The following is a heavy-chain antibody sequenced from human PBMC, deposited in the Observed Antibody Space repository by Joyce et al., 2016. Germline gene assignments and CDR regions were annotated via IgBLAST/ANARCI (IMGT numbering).Heavy chain of an antibody. CDR3: VRVRQSGNINDY. Sequence: QMQLVQSGAEVKKPGSSVKVSCRAFGGTRSGYAISWVRQAPGQGLEWMGGITPIFATAKYAQKFQTRLTITADKSTNTAYMELSSLRSEDTAIYYCVRVRQSGNINDYWGQGTQVTGSS. V-gene: IGHV1-69*06. J-gene: IGHJ4*02. CDR1: GGTRSGYA. CDR2: ITPIFATA.